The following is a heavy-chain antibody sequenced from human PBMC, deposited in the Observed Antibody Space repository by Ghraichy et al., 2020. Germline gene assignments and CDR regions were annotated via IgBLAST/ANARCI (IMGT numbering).Heavy chain of an antibody. CDR1: GFTFSSYA. V-gene: IGHV3-23*01. D-gene: IGHD2-15*01. Sequence: GESLNISCAASGFTFSSYAMSWVRQAPGKGLEWVSAISGTGGSTYYADSVKGRFTISRDNSKNTLYLQMNSLRAEDTAVYYCARDPGYCSGGRCYLEQFDCWGQGTLVTVSS. J-gene: IGHJ4*02. CDR3: ARDPGYCSGGRCYLEQFDC. CDR2: ISGTGGST.